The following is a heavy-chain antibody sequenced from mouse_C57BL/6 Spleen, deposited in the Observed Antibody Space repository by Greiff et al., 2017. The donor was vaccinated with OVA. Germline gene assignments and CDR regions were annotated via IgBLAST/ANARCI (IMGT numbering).Heavy chain of an antibody. V-gene: IGHV1-85*01. D-gene: IGHD1-1*01. CDR1: GYTFTSYD. J-gene: IGHJ3*01. CDR3: AREGDFYYGSSRFAY. CDR2: IYPRDGST. Sequence: QVQLQQSGPELVKPGASVKLSCKASGYTFTSYDINWVKQRPGQGLEWIGWIYPRDGSTKYNEKFKGKATLTVDTSSSTAYMELHSLTSEDSAVYFCAREGDFYYGSSRFAYWGQGTLVTVSA.